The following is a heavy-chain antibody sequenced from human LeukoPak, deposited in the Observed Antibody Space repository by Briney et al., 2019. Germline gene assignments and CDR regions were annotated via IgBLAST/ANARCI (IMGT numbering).Heavy chain of an antibody. CDR3: ARDSSVAAAGGIFDY. D-gene: IGHD6-13*01. CDR2: INPNSGGT. J-gene: IGHJ4*02. Sequence: ASVKVSCKASGYTFTGYCMHWVRQAPGQGLEWMGWINPNSGGTNYAQKFQGRVTMTRDTSISTAYMELSRLRSDDTAVYYCARDSSVAAAGGIFDYWGQGTLVTVSS. V-gene: IGHV1-2*02. CDR1: GYTFTGYC.